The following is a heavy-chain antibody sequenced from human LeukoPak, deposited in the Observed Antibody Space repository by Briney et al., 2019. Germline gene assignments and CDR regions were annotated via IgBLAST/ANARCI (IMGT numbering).Heavy chain of an antibody. CDR3: ARGNPIVVVVAATPYYFDY. CDR2: INHSGST. Sequence: SETLSLTCAVYGGSFSGYYWSWIRQPPGKGLEWIGEINHSGSTNYNPSLKSRATISVDTSKNQFSLKLSSVTAADTAVYYCARGNPIVVVVAATPYYFDYWGQGTLVTVSS. D-gene: IGHD2-15*01. J-gene: IGHJ4*02. V-gene: IGHV4-34*01. CDR1: GGSFSGYY.